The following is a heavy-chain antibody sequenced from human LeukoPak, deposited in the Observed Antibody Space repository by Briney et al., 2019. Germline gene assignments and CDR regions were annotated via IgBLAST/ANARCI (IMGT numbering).Heavy chain of an antibody. V-gene: IGHV3-23*01. CDR1: GFTFSSYA. CDR2: ISGSGGST. CDR3: ASGLIAAAGFDY. D-gene: IGHD6-13*01. J-gene: IGHJ4*02. Sequence: QPGGSLRLSCAASGFTFSSYAMRWARQAPGKGLEWVSTISGSGGSTYYADSVKGRFTISRDNSKNTLYLQMNSLRAEDTAVYYCASGLIAAAGFDYWGQGTLVTVSS.